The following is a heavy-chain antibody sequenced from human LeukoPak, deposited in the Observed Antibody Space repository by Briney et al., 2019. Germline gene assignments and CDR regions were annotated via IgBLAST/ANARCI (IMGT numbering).Heavy chain of an antibody. CDR1: GGSISSSSYY. Sequence: SETLSLTCTVSGGSISSSSYYWGWIRQPPGKGLEWIGSIYYSGSTYYNPSLKSRVTISVDTSKNQFSLKLSSVTAADTAVYYCARERLQSIKGYYYYMDVWGKGTTVTVSS. V-gene: IGHV4-39*07. CDR3: ARERLQSIKGYYYYMDV. CDR2: IYYSGST. D-gene: IGHD4-11*01. J-gene: IGHJ6*03.